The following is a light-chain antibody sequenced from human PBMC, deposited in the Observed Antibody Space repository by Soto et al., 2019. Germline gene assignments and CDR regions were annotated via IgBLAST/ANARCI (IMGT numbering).Light chain of an antibody. CDR3: QQYGSSLQT. Sequence: IVLSHSVATVSLSTGERATLSCRASQSVSSYLAWYQQKPGQAPRLLIYDASNRATGIPDRFTGSGSGTDFTLTINSLEPEDFAVYFCQQYGSSLQTFGQGAKVDI. J-gene: IGKJ1*01. CDR1: QSVSSY. CDR2: DAS. V-gene: IGKV3-20*01.